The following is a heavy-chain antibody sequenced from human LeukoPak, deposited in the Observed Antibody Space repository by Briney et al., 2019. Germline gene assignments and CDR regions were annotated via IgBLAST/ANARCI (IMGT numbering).Heavy chain of an antibody. V-gene: IGHV3-7*01. CDR3: ARDRSNWNYPYYYYYMDV. Sequence: GGSLRLSCAASGFTFSSYWMSWVRQAPGKGLEWVANIKQDGSEKYYVDSVKGRFTVSRDNAKNSLYLQMNSLRAEDTAVYYCARDRSNWNYPYYYYYMDVWGKGTTVTVSS. CDR1: GFTFSSYW. J-gene: IGHJ6*03. CDR2: IKQDGSEK. D-gene: IGHD1-7*01.